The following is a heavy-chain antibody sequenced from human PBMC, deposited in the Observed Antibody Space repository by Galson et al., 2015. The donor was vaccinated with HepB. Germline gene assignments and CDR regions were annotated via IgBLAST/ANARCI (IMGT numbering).Heavy chain of an antibody. V-gene: IGHV3-9*01. CDR3: AKDALPYYDYVWGSYPTWSAWGFDY. CDR1: GFTFDDYA. Sequence: SLRLSCAASGFTFDDYAMHWVRQAPGKGLEWVSGISWNSGSIGYADSVKGRFTISRDNAKNSLYLQMNSLRAEDTALYYCAKDALPYYDYVWGSYPTWSAWGFDYWGQGTLVTVSS. D-gene: IGHD3-16*02. CDR2: ISWNSGSI. J-gene: IGHJ4*02.